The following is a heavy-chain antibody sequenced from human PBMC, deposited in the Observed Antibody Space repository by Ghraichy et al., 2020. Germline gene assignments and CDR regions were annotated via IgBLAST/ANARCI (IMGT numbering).Heavy chain of an antibody. V-gene: IGHV3-48*03. Sequence: GGSLRLSCAASGFTFSSYEMNWVRQAPGKGLEWVSYISSSRSTIYYADSVKRRFTISRDNAKNSLYLQMNSLRAEDTAVYYCARDSLRFLEWFDYYGMDVWCQGTTVTVSS. CDR3: ARDSLRFLEWFDYYGMDV. D-gene: IGHD3-3*01. J-gene: IGHJ6*02. CDR1: GFTFSSYE. CDR2: ISSSRSTI.